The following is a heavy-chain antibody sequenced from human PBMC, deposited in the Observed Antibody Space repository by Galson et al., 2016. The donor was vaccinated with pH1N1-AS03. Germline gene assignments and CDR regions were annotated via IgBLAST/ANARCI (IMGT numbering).Heavy chain of an antibody. CDR1: GFTFSTYG. J-gene: IGHJ3*01. Sequence: SCAASGFTFSTYGMNWVRQAPGKGLEWVSSISRSSSYTYYADSVEGRFTIARDNAENSLYLQMNSLRDEDTAVYYCARPKNGGNSQVNVLDLWGQGTMVTVSS. D-gene: IGHD4-23*01. CDR3: ARPKNGGNSQVNVLDL. CDR2: ISRSSSYT. V-gene: IGHV3-21*01.